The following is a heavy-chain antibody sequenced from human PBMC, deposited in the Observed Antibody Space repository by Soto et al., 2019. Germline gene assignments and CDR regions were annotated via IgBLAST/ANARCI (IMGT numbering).Heavy chain of an antibody. V-gene: IGHV3-23*01. J-gene: IGHJ4*02. Sequence: GGSLRLSCAASGFTFSSYGMHWVRQAPGKGLEWVSAISGGGGSTYYADSVKGRFTISRDNSKNTLYLQMNSLRAEDTAVYYCAKGRPVVPAARYYFDYWGQGTLVTVS. D-gene: IGHD2-2*01. CDR2: ISGGGGST. CDR3: AKGRPVVPAARYYFDY. CDR1: GFTFSSYG.